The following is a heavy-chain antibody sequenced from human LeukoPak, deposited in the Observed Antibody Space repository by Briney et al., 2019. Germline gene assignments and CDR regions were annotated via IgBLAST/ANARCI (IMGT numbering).Heavy chain of an antibody. CDR1: GGSFSGYY. Sequence: SESLSLTCAVYGGSFSGYYWSWIRQPPGKGLEWIGEINHSGSTNYNPSLKSRVTISVDTSKNQFSLKLSSVTAADTAVYYCARRRSGSYRTWAIFDYWGQGTLVTVSS. V-gene: IGHV4-34*01. CDR3: ARRRSGSYRTWAIFDY. CDR2: INHSGST. D-gene: IGHD1-26*01. J-gene: IGHJ4*02.